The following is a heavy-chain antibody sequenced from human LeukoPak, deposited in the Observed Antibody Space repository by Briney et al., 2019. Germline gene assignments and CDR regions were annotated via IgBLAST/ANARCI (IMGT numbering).Heavy chain of an antibody. J-gene: IGHJ5*02. CDR1: GGSIINLY. Sequence: SETLSLTCSVSGGSIINLYLSWIRQPAGKGLEWIGRIYVSGRIDYNPSLRSRVTMSVDTSKNQLSLRVRSVTAADTAIYYCARGGYYGSGNDFRFDPWGQGTLVTVSS. CDR2: IYVSGRI. D-gene: IGHD3-10*01. CDR3: ARGGYYGSGNDFRFDP. V-gene: IGHV4-4*07.